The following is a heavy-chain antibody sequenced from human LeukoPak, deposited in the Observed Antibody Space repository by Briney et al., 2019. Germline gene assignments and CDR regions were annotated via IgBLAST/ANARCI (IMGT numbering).Heavy chain of an antibody. J-gene: IGHJ4*02. CDR2: INPSGGST. D-gene: IGHD6-13*01. Sequence: ASVKVSCRASGYTFTSYYMHWVRQAPRQGLEWMGIINPSGGSTRYAQKFQGRVTMTRDTSTSTVYMELSSLGSEDTAVYYCARSPTGYYSSWLDYWGQGTLVTVSS. CDR1: GYTFTSYY. V-gene: IGHV1-46*01. CDR3: ARSPTGYYSSWLDY.